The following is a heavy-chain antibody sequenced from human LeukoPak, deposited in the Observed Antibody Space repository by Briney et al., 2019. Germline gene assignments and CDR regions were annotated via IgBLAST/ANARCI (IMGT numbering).Heavy chain of an antibody. J-gene: IGHJ6*03. CDR3: GGSGWNYYYYMDV. Sequence: SVKVSCKASGGTFSSYAISWVRQAPGQGLEWMGGIIPIFGTANYAQKFQGRVTITADESTSTAYMELSSLRSEDTAVYYCGGSGWNYYYYMDVWGKGTTVTVSS. V-gene: IGHV1-69*01. CDR2: IIPIFGTA. D-gene: IGHD6-19*01. CDR1: GGTFSSYA.